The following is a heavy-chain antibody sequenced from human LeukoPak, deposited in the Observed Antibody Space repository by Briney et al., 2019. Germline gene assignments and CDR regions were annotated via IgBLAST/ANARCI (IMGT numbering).Heavy chain of an antibody. CDR1: GFTFSSYE. D-gene: IGHD3-10*01. J-gene: IGHJ6*02. Sequence: PGGSLRLSCAASGFTFSSYEMNWVRQAPGKGLEWVSYISSSGSTIYYADSVKGRFTISRDNAKNSLYLQMNSLRAEDTAVYYCSRRRESNHYYYYGMDVRGQGTTVTVSS. CDR3: SRRRESNHYYYYGMDV. V-gene: IGHV3-48*03. CDR2: ISSSGSTI.